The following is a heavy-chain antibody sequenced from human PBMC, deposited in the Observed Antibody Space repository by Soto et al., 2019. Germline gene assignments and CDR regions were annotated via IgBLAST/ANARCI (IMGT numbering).Heavy chain of an antibody. D-gene: IGHD4-17*01. CDR2: VYYSGGT. CDR3: ASGPIGDYTDGFDY. V-gene: IGHV4-59*01. CDR1: GGSISSYY. J-gene: IGHJ4*02. Sequence: SETLSLTCTVSGGSISSYYWSWIRQPPGKGLEWIGYVYYSGGTNYNPSLKGRVTILLDAPKNQFSLKLSSVIAADTAVYYCASGPIGDYTDGFDYWGQGTLVTVSS.